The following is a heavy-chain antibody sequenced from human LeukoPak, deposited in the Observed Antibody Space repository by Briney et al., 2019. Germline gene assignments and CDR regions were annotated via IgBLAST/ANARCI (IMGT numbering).Heavy chain of an antibody. Sequence: SVTVSCKASGGTFSSYAISWVRQAPGQGLEWMGGIIPIFGTANYAQKFQGRVTITADESTSTAYMELSSLRSEDTAVYYCARAVNTVVTPDAFDIWGQGTMVTVSS. V-gene: IGHV1-69*13. D-gene: IGHD4-23*01. J-gene: IGHJ3*02. CDR3: ARAVNTVVTPDAFDI. CDR1: GGTFSSYA. CDR2: IIPIFGTA.